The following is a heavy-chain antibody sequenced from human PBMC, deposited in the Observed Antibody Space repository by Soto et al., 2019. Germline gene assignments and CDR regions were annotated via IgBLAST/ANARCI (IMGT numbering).Heavy chain of an antibody. CDR2: ISGSGDGT. D-gene: IGHD2-8*01. J-gene: IGHJ6*02. Sequence: GSLRLSCAASGXSISDYSMSWVRQAPGKGLEWVSSISGSGDGTYYGDSVKGRFTLSIYASQKTLYLQMNNLRGADTAVYFCTKSRRSVLMVYGFGGMDVWGRGTTVTVSS. CDR1: GXSISDYS. V-gene: IGHV3-23*01. CDR3: TKSRRSVLMVYGFGGMDV.